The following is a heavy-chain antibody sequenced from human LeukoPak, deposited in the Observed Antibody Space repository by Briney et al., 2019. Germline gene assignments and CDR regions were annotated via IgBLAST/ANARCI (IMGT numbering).Heavy chain of an antibody. J-gene: IGHJ4*02. V-gene: IGHV4-39*07. D-gene: IGHD4-17*01. CDR3: ARVGTTVIYYFDY. CDR2: IYYSGST. CDR1: GGSISSSSYY. Sequence: SETLSLTCTVSGGSISSSSYYWGWIRQPPGKGLEWIGSIYYSGSTYYNPSLKSRVTISVDTSKNQFSLKLSSVTAADTVVYYCARVGTTVIYYFDYWGQGTLVTVSS.